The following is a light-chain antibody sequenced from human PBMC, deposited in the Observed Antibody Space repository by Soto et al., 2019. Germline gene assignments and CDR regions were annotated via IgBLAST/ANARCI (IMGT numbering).Light chain of an antibody. CDR2: KAS. CDR3: QQYNSYWRGT. CDR1: QSISSW. Sequence: DIQMTQSPSTLSASVGDRVTITCRASQSISSWLAWYQQKPGKAPKLLIYKASSLESGVPSRFSGSGSGTEFTLTISSLQPDDFATYYCQQYNSYWRGTFDQGTKVEIK. V-gene: IGKV1-5*03. J-gene: IGKJ1*01.